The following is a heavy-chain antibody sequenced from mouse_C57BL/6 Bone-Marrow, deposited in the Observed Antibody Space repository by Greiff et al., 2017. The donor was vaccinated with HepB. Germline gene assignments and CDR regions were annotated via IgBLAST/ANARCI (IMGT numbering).Heavy chain of an antibody. CDR3: ARGITTVVARYFDV. CDR2: ISNGGGST. CDR1: GFTFSDYY. Sequence: EVKLVESGGGLVQPGGSLKLSCAASGFTFSDYYMYWVRQTPEKRLEWVAYISNGGGSTYYPDTVKGRFTISRDNAKNTLYLQMSRLKSEDTAMYYCARGITTVVARYFDVWGTGTTVTVSS. D-gene: IGHD1-1*01. J-gene: IGHJ1*03. V-gene: IGHV5-12*01.